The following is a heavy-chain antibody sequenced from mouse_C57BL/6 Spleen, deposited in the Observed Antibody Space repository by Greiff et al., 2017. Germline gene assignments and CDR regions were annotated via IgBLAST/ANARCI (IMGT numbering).Heavy chain of an antibody. J-gene: IGHJ2*01. CDR2: ISYDGSN. Sequence: EVQLQESGPGLVKPSQSLSLTCSVTGYSITSGYYWNWIRQFPGNKLEWMGYISYDGSNNYNPSLKNRISITRDTSKNQFFLKLNSVTTEDTATYYCARQLRLRGDYFDYWGQGTTLTVSS. CDR1: GYSITSGYY. D-gene: IGHD3-2*02. V-gene: IGHV3-6*01. CDR3: ARQLRLRGDYFDY.